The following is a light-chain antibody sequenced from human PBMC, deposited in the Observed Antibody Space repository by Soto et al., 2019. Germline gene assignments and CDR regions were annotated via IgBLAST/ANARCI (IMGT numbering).Light chain of an antibody. CDR3: QSYDNSNVV. V-gene: IGLV6-57*03. CDR2: EDN. CDR1: GGSIATNF. Sequence: NFMLTQPHSVSESPGKTVTISCTRSGGSIATNFVQWYQQRPGSAPTTVIYEDNQRSSGVPDRFSGSLDASSNSASLTTSGLRTEDEADYYFQSYDNSNVVFGGGTKLTVL. J-gene: IGLJ2*01.